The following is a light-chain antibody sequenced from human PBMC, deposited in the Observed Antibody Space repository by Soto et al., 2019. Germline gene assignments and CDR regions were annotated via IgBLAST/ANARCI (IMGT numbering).Light chain of an antibody. V-gene: IGKV3-20*01. CDR2: GAS. J-gene: IGKJ1*01. Sequence: EMVLTQSPGTLSLSPGERTTLSCRASQSISSSYLAWYQQKPGQAPRLLVYGASSRATGIPDRFSGSGSGTDFTLTISRLVPEDFALYYCQQYSSTFWTLGQGTKVDIK. CDR3: QQYSSTFWT. CDR1: QSISSSY.